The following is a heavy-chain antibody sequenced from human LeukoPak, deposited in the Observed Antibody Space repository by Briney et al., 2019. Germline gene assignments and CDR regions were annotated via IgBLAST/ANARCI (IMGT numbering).Heavy chain of an antibody. D-gene: IGHD3-3*01. CDR3: ARDRFWSGRIYMDV. Sequence: GGSLRLSCAASGFTFSSYEMNWVRQAPGKGLEWVSYISSSGSTIYYADSVKGRFTISRDNAKNSLYLQMNSLRAEDTAVYYCARDRFWSGRIYMDVWGKGTTVTVSS. CDR2: ISSSGSTI. CDR1: GFTFSSYE. V-gene: IGHV3-48*03. J-gene: IGHJ6*03.